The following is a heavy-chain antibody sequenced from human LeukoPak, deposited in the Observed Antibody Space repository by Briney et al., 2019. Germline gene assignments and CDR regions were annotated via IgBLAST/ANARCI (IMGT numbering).Heavy chain of an antibody. J-gene: IGHJ5*02. CDR2: IYYSGST. CDR3: ARGRVYYYDSSGYSRWFDP. V-gene: IGHV4-59*12. CDR1: GGSISSYY. Sequence: SETLSLTCTVSGGSISSYYWSWIRQPPGKGLEWIGYIYYSGSTNYNPSLKSRVTISVDTSKNQFSLKLSSVTAADTAVYYCARGRVYYYDSSGYSRWFDPWGQGTLVTVSS. D-gene: IGHD3-22*01.